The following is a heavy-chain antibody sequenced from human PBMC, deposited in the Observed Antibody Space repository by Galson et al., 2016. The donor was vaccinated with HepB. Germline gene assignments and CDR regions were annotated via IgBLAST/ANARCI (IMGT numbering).Heavy chain of an antibody. CDR2: ISSKNDNT. V-gene: IGHV1-18*04. J-gene: IGHJ1*01. Sequence: SVKVSCKASGYIFTTYGISWLRQAPGQGLEWMGWISSKNDNTHYAQKFQGRVTMTTDKPTSKAYMELRSLRSDDTAVYYCARDSDPLGHWGQGTLVTVSS. CDR1: GYIFTTYG. CDR3: ARDSDPLGH.